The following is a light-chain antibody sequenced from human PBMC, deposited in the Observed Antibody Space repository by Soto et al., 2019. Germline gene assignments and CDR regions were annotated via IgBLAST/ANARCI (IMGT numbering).Light chain of an antibody. J-gene: IGKJ1*01. V-gene: IGKV4-1*01. Sequence: DIVMTQSPDSLAVSLGERATINCKSSQSIVSKTNNKNYLAWYQQKPGQPPRLFMYWASTRQSGVPDRFSGSGTETDFTLTISSLQAEDVAVYYCQQYYTSPQTFGQGTKVEI. CDR2: WAS. CDR1: QSIVSKTNNKNY. CDR3: QQYYTSPQT.